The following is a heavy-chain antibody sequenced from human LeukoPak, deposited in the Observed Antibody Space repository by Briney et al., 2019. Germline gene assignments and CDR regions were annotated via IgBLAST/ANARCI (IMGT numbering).Heavy chain of an antibody. CDR3: ATIGALLQLWFHLDY. Sequence: PGGSLRLSCAASGFTFSSYAMSWVRQAPGKGLEWVSAISGSGGSTYFADSVKGRFTISRDNSKNTLYLQMNSLRAEDTAVYYCATIGALLQLWFHLDYWGQGTLVTVSS. CDR2: ISGSGGST. D-gene: IGHD5-18*01. J-gene: IGHJ4*02. V-gene: IGHV3-23*01. CDR1: GFTFSSYA.